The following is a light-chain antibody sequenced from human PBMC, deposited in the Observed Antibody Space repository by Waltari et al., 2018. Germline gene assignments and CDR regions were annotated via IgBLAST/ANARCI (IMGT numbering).Light chain of an antibody. J-gene: IGLJ2*01. CDR1: NSDVGTYNY. CDR2: EGN. Sequence: QSALTQPPSASGSPGQSVTISCTGTNSDVGTYNYVSWFQQHPGRAPNLLIYEGNKRPAGVPDRFSGSKSDNRASLTVSGLQADDEAVYHCSSYAGSNTLVFGGGTKLTVL. CDR3: SSYAGSNTLV. V-gene: IGLV2-8*01.